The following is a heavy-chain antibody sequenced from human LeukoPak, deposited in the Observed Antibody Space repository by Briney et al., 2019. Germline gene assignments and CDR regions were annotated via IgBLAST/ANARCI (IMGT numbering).Heavy chain of an antibody. V-gene: IGHV3-23*01. J-gene: IGHJ5*02. CDR1: GFIFRYFG. CDR3: AKDNYGGVYAS. CDR2: ISDVVAHT. D-gene: IGHD3-16*01. Sequence: GESLRLSCAASGFIFRYFGMSWIRQPPGKGLEWVSHISDVVAHTWYADSVKGRFIISRDNSNNRVLLQMNSLRPEDTALYYCAKDNYGGVYASWGQGTLVTVSS.